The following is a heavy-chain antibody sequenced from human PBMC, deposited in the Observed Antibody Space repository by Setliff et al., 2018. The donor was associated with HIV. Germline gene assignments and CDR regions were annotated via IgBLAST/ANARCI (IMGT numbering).Heavy chain of an antibody. CDR2: IYYSGST. J-gene: IGHJ5*02. Sequence: SETLSLTCTVSRGSISRYYWSWIRQPPGKGLEWIGYIYYSGSTNYNPSLKSRVTISVDTSKNQFSLKLSSVTAADTAVYYCARRHTAFDPWGQGTLVTVSS. V-gene: IGHV4-59*08. CDR1: RGSISRYY. CDR3: ARRHTAFDP. D-gene: IGHD5-18*01.